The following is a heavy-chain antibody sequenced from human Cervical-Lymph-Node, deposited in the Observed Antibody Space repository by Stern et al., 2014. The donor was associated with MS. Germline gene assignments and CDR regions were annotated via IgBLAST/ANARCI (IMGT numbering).Heavy chain of an antibody. CDR2: IYWNDDK. CDR1: GFSLPNSGEG. Sequence: QITLKESGPTLVKPTQPLTLTCTFSGFSLPNSGEGVGWLRQPPGKDLEWLALIYWNDDKRFSPSLKSRITISKDTFKNQVVLTVANVDPVDTATYYCAHRRSGLLTVGITDAFDIWGHGTRVTVSS. V-gene: IGHV2-5*01. CDR3: AHRRSGLLTVGITDAFDI. D-gene: IGHD3-10*01. J-gene: IGHJ3*02.